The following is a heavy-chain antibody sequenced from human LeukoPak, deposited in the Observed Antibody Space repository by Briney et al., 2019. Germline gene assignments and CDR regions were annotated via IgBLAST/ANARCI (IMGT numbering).Heavy chain of an antibody. J-gene: IGHJ4*02. D-gene: IGHD3-22*01. Sequence: GGSLRLSCAASGFTFSDYYMSWIRQAPGKGLEWVSYISNSGSTIYHADFVKGRFTISRDNAKKSLYLQMNSLRSDDTAVYYCARGRYYYDSSGLKFFAYWGQGTLVTVSS. CDR2: ISNSGSTI. CDR1: GFTFSDYY. CDR3: ARGRYYYDSSGLKFFAY. V-gene: IGHV3-11*04.